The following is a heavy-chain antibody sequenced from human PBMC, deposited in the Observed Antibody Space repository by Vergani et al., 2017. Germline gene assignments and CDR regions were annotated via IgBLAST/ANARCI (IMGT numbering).Heavy chain of an antibody. J-gene: IGHJ4*02. D-gene: IGHD3-22*01. CDR1: GFTFTNFA. CDR3: AKDNVPGYYDSSGYCYY. V-gene: IGHV3-23*01. CDR2: ISCSGGFT. Sequence: EVQLLESGGNLVQPGGSLRLSCAASGFTFTNFAMTWVRQAPGEGLEWVSGISCSGGFTYYADSVKGRFTISRDNSKNTMFLQMNNLRAEDTAVYYCAKDNVPGYYDSSGYCYYWGQGTLVTVSS.